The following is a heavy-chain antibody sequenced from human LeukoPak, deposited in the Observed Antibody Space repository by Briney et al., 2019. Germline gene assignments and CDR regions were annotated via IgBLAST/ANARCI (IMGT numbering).Heavy chain of an antibody. CDR3: ARGGMSVSWLDP. CDR1: GGSFSNYY. CDR2: INHSGST. Sequence: SETLSLTCAVYGGSFSNYYWSWIRQPPGKGLEWIGEINHSGSTNYNPSLKSRVTISVDTSKNQFSLKLSSVTAADTAVYYCARGGMSVSWLDPWGQGTLVTVSS. D-gene: IGHD3-3*01. J-gene: IGHJ5*02. V-gene: IGHV4-34*01.